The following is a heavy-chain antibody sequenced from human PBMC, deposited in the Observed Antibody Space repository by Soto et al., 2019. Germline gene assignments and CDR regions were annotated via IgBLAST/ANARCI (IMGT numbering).Heavy chain of an antibody. V-gene: IGHV4-38-2*01. J-gene: IGHJ6*02. CDR3: ARSMYSTSAQLYYGMDV. Sequence: SETLSLTCAVSGYSIRSGYFWGWIRQPPGKGLEWIGSMYHSGITYYNLSLKSRVTISVDTYKNQLSLKLSSATAADTAVYYCARSMYSTSAQLYYGMDVWGQGTTVTVSS. D-gene: IGHD6-6*01. CDR1: GYSIRSGYF. CDR2: MYHSGIT.